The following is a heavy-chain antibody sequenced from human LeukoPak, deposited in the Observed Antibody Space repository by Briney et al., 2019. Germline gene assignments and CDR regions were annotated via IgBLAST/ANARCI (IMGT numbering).Heavy chain of an antibody. CDR1: GFTFSSYG. V-gene: IGHV3-30*18. J-gene: IGHJ4*02. Sequence: GGSLRLSCAASGFTFSSYGMHWVRQAPGKGLEWVAVISYDGSNKYYADSVKGRFTISRDNSKNTLYLQMNSLRAEDTAVYYCAKEHWGYYYDSSGTDFDYWGQGTLVTVSS. CDR3: AKEHWGYYYDSSGTDFDY. D-gene: IGHD3-22*01. CDR2: ISYDGSNK.